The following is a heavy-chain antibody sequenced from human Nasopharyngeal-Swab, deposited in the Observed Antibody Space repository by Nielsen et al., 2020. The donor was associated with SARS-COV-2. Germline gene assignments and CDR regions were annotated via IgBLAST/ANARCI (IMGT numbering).Heavy chain of an antibody. Sequence: WVRQAPGQGLEWMGWNSAYNGNTNYAQKLQGRVTMTTDTSTSTAYMELRSLRSDDTAVYYCAREGLYYDFWSGFDYWGQGTLVTVSS. J-gene: IGHJ4*02. V-gene: IGHV1-18*01. CDR3: AREGLYYDFWSGFDY. CDR2: NSAYNGNT. D-gene: IGHD3-3*01.